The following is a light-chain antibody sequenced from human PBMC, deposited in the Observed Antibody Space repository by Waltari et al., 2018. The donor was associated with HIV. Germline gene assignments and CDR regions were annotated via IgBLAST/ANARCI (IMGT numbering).Light chain of an antibody. CDR3: SAWDSSLGAWV. V-gene: IGLV10-54*01. CDR1: SDNVGYQG. Sequence: QAGLTQPPSVSKGLKQTATLTCAGNSDNVGYQGVAWLQQHQGHPPKLLSYRNDDRPSGGSERFLTTSAGNTAFLTITELQPEDETDYFCSAWDSSLGAWVFGGGTRLTVL. CDR2: RND. J-gene: IGLJ3*02.